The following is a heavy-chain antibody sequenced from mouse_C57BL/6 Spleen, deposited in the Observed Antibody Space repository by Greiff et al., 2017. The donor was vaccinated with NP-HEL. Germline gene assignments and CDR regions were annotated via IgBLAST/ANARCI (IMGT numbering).Heavy chain of an antibody. CDR1: GYTFTSYW. CDR3: ARKDTTVVDYFDY. CDR2: IDPSDSET. V-gene: IGHV1-52*01. D-gene: IGHD1-1*01. Sequence: QVQLQQPGAELVRPGSSVKLSCKASGYTFTSYWMHWVKQRPIQGLEWIGNIDPSDSETHYNQKFKGKSTLTVDKSSSTAYMQLSSLTSEDSAVYYCARKDTTVVDYFDYWGQGTTLTVSS. J-gene: IGHJ2*01.